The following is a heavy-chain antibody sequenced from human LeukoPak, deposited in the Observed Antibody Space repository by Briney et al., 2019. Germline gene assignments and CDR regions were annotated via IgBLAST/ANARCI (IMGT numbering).Heavy chain of an antibody. CDR2: INHSGST. CDR1: GGSFSGYY. Sequence: SETLSLTCAVYGGSFSGYYWSWIRQPPGKGLEWIGEINHSGSTNYNPSLKSRVTISVDTSKNQFSLKLSSVTAADTAVYYCARGRTFDIVVAKSDFHYWGQGTLVTVSS. J-gene: IGHJ4*02. D-gene: IGHD2-2*01. CDR3: ARGRTFDIVVAKSDFHY. V-gene: IGHV4-34*01.